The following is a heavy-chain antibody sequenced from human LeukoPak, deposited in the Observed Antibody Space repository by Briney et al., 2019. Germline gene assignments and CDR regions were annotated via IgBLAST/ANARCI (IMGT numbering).Heavy chain of an antibody. Sequence: GESLKISCKGSGYSFTSYWIGWVRQMPGKGLEWMGIIYPGDSDTRYSPSFQGQVTISADKSISTAYLQWSSLKAPDTAMYYCARHVSIRFLEWLNPYYYYYMDVWGKGTTVTISS. CDR2: IYPGDSDT. CDR3: ARHVSIRFLEWLNPYYYYYMDV. D-gene: IGHD3-3*01. CDR1: GYSFTSYW. V-gene: IGHV5-51*01. J-gene: IGHJ6*03.